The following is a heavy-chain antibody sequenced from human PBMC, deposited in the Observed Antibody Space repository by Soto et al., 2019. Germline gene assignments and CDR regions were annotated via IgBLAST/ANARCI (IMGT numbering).Heavy chain of an antibody. CDR3: ARQGTSWQLGYGLDV. D-gene: IGHD6-13*01. CDR2: IYYTGST. V-gene: IGHV4-39*01. Sequence: PSETLSLTCPVSGGSISTTNYYWGWIRQPPGKGLEWIGSIYYTGSTYYNPSLKTRFTISVDTPKNQCSLRLSSVTASDTAVYYCARQGTSWQLGYGLDVWGQGTTVTVSS. CDR1: GGSISTTNYY. J-gene: IGHJ6*02.